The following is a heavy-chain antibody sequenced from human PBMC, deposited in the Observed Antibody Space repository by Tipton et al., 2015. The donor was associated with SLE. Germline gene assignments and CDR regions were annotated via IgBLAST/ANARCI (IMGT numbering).Heavy chain of an antibody. CDR3: AKSITMVQGVIIGVNFDY. J-gene: IGHJ4*02. D-gene: IGHD3-10*01. CDR1: GFTFSSYA. V-gene: IGHV3-23*01. Sequence: SLRLSCAASGFTFSSYAMSWVRQAPGKGLEWVSAISGSGGSTYYADSVKGRFTISRDNSKNTLYLQMNSLRAEDTAVYYCAKSITMVQGVIIGVNFDYWGQGTLVTVSS. CDR2: ISGSGGST.